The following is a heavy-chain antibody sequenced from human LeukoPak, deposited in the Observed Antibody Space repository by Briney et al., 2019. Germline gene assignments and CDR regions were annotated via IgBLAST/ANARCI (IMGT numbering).Heavy chain of an antibody. J-gene: IGHJ4*02. V-gene: IGHV4-59*08. CDR1: GGSINNYC. CDR3: ASYSTGWYWFDY. D-gene: IGHD6-19*01. Sequence: SETLSLTCTVSGGSINNYCWSWIRQPPGKGLEWIGYIYYSGSTNYNPSLKSRLTISVDTSKNQFSLKLSSVTAADTAVYYCASYSTGWYWFDYWGQGTLVTVSS. CDR2: IYYSGST.